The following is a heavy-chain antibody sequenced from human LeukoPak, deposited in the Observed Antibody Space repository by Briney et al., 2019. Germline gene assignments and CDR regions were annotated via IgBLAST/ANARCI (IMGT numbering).Heavy chain of an antibody. CDR3: AKGPGAAVGKRYIQH. CDR1: GFTFNDYA. D-gene: IGHD6-13*01. Sequence: PGGSLRLSCAASGFTFNDYAMHWVRQAPGKGLEWVSLISWDSGNTYYADSVKGRLTISRDNSKNSLSLQMNSLRAEDTALYYCAKGPGAAVGKRYIQHWGQGTLVTVSS. V-gene: IGHV3-43D*03. CDR2: ISWDSGNT. J-gene: IGHJ1*01.